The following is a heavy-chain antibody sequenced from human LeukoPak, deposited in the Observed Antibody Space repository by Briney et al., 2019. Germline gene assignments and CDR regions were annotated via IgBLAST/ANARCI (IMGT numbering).Heavy chain of an antibody. Sequence: GSSVKVSCKASGGTFSSYAISWVRQAPGQGLGLMGRIIPIFGTANYAQKFQGRVTITADKSTSTAYMELSSLRSEDTAVYYCARVGPSDAFDIWGQGTMVTVSS. CDR3: ARVGPSDAFDI. J-gene: IGHJ3*02. CDR2: IIPIFGTA. V-gene: IGHV1-69*06. CDR1: GGTFSSYA. D-gene: IGHD3-10*01.